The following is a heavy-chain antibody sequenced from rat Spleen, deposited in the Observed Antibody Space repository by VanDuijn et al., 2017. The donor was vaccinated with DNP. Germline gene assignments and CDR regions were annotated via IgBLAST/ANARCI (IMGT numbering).Heavy chain of an antibody. CDR3: ARHEGNYDGSYYPY. Sequence: VRLRESGPGLVQPSHTLSLTCTVSGFSLTSYAVSWVRQPPGKGLEWAAYISNDGGNTYYGDSVKGRFTISRDNTKNTLYLQMHSLRSEDTATYYCARHEGNYDGSYYPYWGQGTLVTVAS. V-gene: IGHV5S13*01. J-gene: IGHJ3*01. D-gene: IGHD1-12*02. CDR2: ISNDGGNT. CDR1: GFSLTSYA.